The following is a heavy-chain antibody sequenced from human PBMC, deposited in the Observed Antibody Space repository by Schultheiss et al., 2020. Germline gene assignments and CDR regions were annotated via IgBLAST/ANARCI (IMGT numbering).Heavy chain of an antibody. Sequence: ASVKVSCKASGYTFTAYYLHWVRQAPGHGLEWMGRINPDSGGTNYAQKFQGRVTMTRDTSSSTAYMELRRLTSDDTAVYYCASGPQITLTTSWFNPWGQGTLVTVSS. CDR2: INPDSGGT. J-gene: IGHJ5*02. D-gene: IGHD4-11*01. V-gene: IGHV1-2*06. CDR3: ASGPQITLTTSWFNP. CDR1: GYTFTAYY.